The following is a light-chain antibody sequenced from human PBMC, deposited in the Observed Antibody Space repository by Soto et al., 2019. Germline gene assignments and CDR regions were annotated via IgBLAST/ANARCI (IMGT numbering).Light chain of an antibody. CDR2: DFT. CDR3: ASYRSGPLYV. Sequence: QSALAQPASVSGSPGQSITISCTGISADVSTSNFVSWYQHHPGKGPRLILYDFTHRPSGISDRFSGSKSGDTASLTISGLRAEDGADYYCASYRSGPLYVFGAGNKVTVL. CDR1: SADVSTSNF. V-gene: IGLV2-14*03. J-gene: IGLJ1*01.